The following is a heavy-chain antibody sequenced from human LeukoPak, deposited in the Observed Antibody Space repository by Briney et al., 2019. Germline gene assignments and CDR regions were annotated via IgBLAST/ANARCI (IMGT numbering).Heavy chain of an antibody. V-gene: IGHV3-23*01. CDR2: ISDSGGST. Sequence: GGSLRLSCAASGFTFSSYAMSWVRQAPGKGLEWVSVISDSGGSTYYADSVKGRFTISRDNSKNTLYLQMNSLKTEDTAVYYCTTDQVERGYSGYDLGYWGQGTLVTVSS. J-gene: IGHJ4*02. CDR1: GFTFSSYA. D-gene: IGHD5-12*01. CDR3: TTDQVERGYSGYDLGY.